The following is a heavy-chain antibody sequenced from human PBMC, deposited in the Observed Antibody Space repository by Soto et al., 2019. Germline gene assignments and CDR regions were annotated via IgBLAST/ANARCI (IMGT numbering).Heavy chain of an antibody. CDR1: GGSFSGYY. D-gene: IGHD1-26*01. CDR3: ARDASPPSSGSYRDALDI. V-gene: IGHV4-34*01. J-gene: IGHJ3*02. CDR2: INHSGST. Sequence: PSETLSLTCAVYGGSFSGYYWSWIRQPPGKGLEWIGEINHSGSTNYNPSLKSRVTISVDTSKNQFSLKLSSVTAADTAVYYCARDASPPSSGSYRDALDIWGQGTMVT.